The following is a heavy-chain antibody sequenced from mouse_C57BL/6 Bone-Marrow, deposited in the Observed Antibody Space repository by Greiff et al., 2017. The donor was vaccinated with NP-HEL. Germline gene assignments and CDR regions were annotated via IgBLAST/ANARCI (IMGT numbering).Heavy chain of an antibody. J-gene: IGHJ4*01. CDR2: IDPENGDT. CDR1: GFNIKDDY. V-gene: IGHV14-4*01. CDR3: TTFFLPYYYAMDY. Sequence: EVKLVESGAELVRPGASVKLSCTASGFNIKDDYMHWVKQRPEQGLEWIGWIDPENGDTEYASKFQGKATITADTSSNTAYLQLSSLTSEDTAVYYCTTFFLPYYYAMDYWGQGTSVTVSS. D-gene: IGHD5-1*01.